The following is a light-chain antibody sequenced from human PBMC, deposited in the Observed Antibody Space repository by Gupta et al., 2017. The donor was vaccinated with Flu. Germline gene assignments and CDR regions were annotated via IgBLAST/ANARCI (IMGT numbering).Light chain of an antibody. CDR1: RGDIGAYTY. Sequence: PISCTGTRGDIGAYTYVSWYQQYPGKAPKLIIYEVTTRPSRVSSPFSGSKSGNTASLTISGLQAEDEADYFCSSYATTDTLVFGTGTTVT. J-gene: IGLJ1*01. CDR3: SSYATTDTLV. CDR2: EVT. V-gene: IGLV2-14*01.